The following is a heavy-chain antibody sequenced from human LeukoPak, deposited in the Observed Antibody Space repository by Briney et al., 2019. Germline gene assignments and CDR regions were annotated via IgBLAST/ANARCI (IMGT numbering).Heavy chain of an antibody. CDR3: AKPSSIVIVPTALQRSLDY. CDR1: GFTFRNYA. J-gene: IGHJ4*02. Sequence: GGSLRLSCTASGFTFRNYAMTWVRQAPGKGLEWVSTISGSGDTTYYADSVKGRLSISRDNSKNTLSLQMNSLRAEDTAVYYCAKPSSIVIVPTALQRSLDYWGQGALVTVSS. V-gene: IGHV3-23*01. D-gene: IGHD2/OR15-2a*01. CDR2: ISGSGDTT.